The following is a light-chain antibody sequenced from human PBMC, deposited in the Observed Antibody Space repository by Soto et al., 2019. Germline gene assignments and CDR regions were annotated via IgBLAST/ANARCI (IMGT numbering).Light chain of an antibody. V-gene: IGLV2-8*01. CDR1: SSDVGGYNY. CDR3: SSYAGSNNFV. CDR2: EVT. J-gene: IGLJ1*01. Sequence: QSALTQPPSASGSPGQSVTLSCTGTSSDVGGYNYVSWYQQHPGKAPKLMIYEVTKRPSGVPDRFSGSKSGNTASLTVSVLQAEAEADYYCSSYAGSNNFVFGTGTKLTVL.